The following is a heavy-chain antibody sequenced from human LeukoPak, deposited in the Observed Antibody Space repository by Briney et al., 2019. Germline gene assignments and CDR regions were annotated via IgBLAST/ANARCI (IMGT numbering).Heavy chain of an antibody. D-gene: IGHD3-16*01. CDR3: ATGMGASAMDNWFDP. CDR1: GYTLTELS. V-gene: IGHV1-24*01. CDR2: FDPEDGET. Sequence: ASVKVSCKVSGYTLTELSMHWVRQAPGKGLEWMGGFDPEDGETIYAQKFQGRVTMTEDTSTDTAYMELSSLRSEDTAVYYCATGMGASAMDNWFDPWGQRTLVTVSS. J-gene: IGHJ5*02.